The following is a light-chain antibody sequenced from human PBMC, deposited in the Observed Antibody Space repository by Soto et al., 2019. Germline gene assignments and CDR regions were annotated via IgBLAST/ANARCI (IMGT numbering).Light chain of an antibody. CDR2: DAS. Sequence: DIPMTHSPASLSASLGYRFSITFRSSQSISTWLAWYQQKPGKAPKVLIYDASSLESGVPSRFSGSGSGTDFTLTVSSLQPDDLATYYCQQYSTYPWTFGHGTKVDIK. J-gene: IGKJ1*01. V-gene: IGKV1-5*01. CDR1: QSISTW. CDR3: QQYSTYPWT.